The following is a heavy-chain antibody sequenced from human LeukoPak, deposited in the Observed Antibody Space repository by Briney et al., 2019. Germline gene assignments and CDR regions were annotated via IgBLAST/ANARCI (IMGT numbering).Heavy chain of an antibody. J-gene: IGHJ4*02. D-gene: IGHD4-11*01. CDR2: ISGSGGST. CDR1: GFTFSSYA. CDR3: AKDSVYSKIYYFDY. V-gene: IGHV3-23*01. Sequence: GGSLRVSCAASGFTFSSYAMSWVRQARGKGLEWVSAISGSGGSTYYADSVKGRFTISRDNSKNTLYLQMNSLRAEDTAVYYCAKDSVYSKIYYFDYWGQGTLVTVSS.